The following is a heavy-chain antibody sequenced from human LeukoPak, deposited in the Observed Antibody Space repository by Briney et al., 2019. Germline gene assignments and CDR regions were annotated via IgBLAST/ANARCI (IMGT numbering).Heavy chain of an antibody. J-gene: IGHJ4*02. CDR1: GFRVSDYS. D-gene: IGHD3-16*01. V-gene: IGHV3-11*05. CDR2: ITSSSGST. Sequence: GGSLRLSCAASGFRVSDYSMSWIRQSPGKGLEWISYITSSSGSTNYADSVKGRFTISRDNAKNSVALQMNSLRAEDTAVYYCTRERRGSYYAFESWGQGTLVTVSS. CDR3: TRERRGSYYAFES.